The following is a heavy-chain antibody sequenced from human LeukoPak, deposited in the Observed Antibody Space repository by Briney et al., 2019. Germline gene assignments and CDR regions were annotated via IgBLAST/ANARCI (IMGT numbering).Heavy chain of an antibody. Sequence: SVKVSCKASGGTFSCYAISWVRQAPGQGLEWMGGIIPIFGTANYAQKFQGRVTITTDESTSTAYMELSSLRSEDTAVYYYARLNTAMANFDYWGQGTLVTVSS. CDR1: GGTFSCYA. CDR3: ARLNTAMANFDY. V-gene: IGHV1-69*05. D-gene: IGHD5-18*01. CDR2: IIPIFGTA. J-gene: IGHJ4*02.